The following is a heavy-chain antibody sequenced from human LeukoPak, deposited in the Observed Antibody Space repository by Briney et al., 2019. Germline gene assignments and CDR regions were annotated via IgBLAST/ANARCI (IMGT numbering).Heavy chain of an antibody. Sequence: GASVKVSCKASGYTFTSYDINWVRQATGQGLEWMGWMNPNSGNTGYAQKFQGRVTMTRNTSISTAYMELSSLRSEDTAVYYCATPANIYDSSGYFRNSYDAFDIWGQGTMVTVSS. CDR2: MNPNSGNT. V-gene: IGHV1-8*01. D-gene: IGHD3-22*01. CDR3: ATPANIYDSSGYFRNSYDAFDI. CDR1: GYTFTSYD. J-gene: IGHJ3*02.